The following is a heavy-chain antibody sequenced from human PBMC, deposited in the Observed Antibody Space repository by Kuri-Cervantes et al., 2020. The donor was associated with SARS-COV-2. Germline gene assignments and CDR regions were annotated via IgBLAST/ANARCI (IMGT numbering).Heavy chain of an antibody. CDR3: ARAQVYAIRSNWFDP. V-gene: IGHV4-59*11. J-gene: IGHJ5*02. D-gene: IGHD2-8*01. CDR1: GGFFSSHP. Sequence: SETLSLTCTLSGGFFSSHPWSWIRQPPGKEPVWIGHVYYTGNANYHPSLKNRVTISADTSKNQFSLKLTSVTAADTAVYYCARAQVYAIRSNWFDPWGQGTLVTVSS. CDR2: VYYTGNA.